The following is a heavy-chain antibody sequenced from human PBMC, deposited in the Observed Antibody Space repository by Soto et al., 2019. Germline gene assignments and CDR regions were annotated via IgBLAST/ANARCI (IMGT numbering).Heavy chain of an antibody. CDR3: ARGVLY. V-gene: IGHV4-31*03. J-gene: IGHJ4*02. Sequence: ASETLSLTCSVSGGSISSGTYYWSWIRQHPGKGLEWIGCISYSGTTYYNPSLKSRVTISADTSNNQFSLKLNSVTAADTAVYYCARGVLYWGLGTLVTVSS. CDR2: ISYSGTT. CDR1: GGSISSGTYY.